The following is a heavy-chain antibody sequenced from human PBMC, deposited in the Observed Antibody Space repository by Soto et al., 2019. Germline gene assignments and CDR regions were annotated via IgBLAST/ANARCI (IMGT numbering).Heavy chain of an antibody. V-gene: IGHV4-59*01. D-gene: IGHD6-13*01. CDR3: ARLQQLATSWFDP. J-gene: IGHJ5*02. CDR2: IYYSGST. Sequence: LSLTCTVSGGSISSYYWSWIRQPPGKGLEWIGYIYYSGSTNYNPSLKSRVTISVDTSKNQFSLKLSSVTAADTAVYYCARLQQLATSWFDPWGQGTLVTVSS. CDR1: GGSISSYY.